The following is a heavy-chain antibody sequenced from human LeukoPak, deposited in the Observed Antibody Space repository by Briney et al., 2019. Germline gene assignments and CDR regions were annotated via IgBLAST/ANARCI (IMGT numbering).Heavy chain of an antibody. CDR2: IIPIFGTA. J-gene: IGHJ4*02. V-gene: IGHV1-69*05. CDR3: ARDLYYYDSSGYSPYYFDY. CDR1: GGTFSSYA. D-gene: IGHD3-22*01. Sequence: ASAKVSCKASGGTFSSYAISWVRQAPGQGLEWMGRIIPIFGTANYAQKFQGRVTITTDESTSTAYMELSSLRSEDTAVYYCARDLYYYDSSGYSPYYFDYWGQGTLVTVSS.